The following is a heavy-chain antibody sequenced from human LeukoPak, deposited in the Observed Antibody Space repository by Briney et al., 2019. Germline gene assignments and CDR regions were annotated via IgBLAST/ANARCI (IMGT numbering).Heavy chain of an antibody. V-gene: IGHV3-48*03. D-gene: IGHD3-16*02. CDR1: GFTFSSYE. Sequence: GGSLRLSCAASGFTFSSYEMNWVRQAPGKGLEWVSYISSSGSTIYYADSVKGRFTISRDNAKNSLYLQMNSLRAEDTAVYYCAKDRGDYDYVWGSYRLDYWGQGTLVTVSS. J-gene: IGHJ4*02. CDR3: AKDRGDYDYVWGSYRLDY. CDR2: ISSSGSTI.